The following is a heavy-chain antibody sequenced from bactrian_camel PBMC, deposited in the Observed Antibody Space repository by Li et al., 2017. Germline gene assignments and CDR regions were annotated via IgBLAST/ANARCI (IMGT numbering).Heavy chain of an antibody. CDR1: GFTFSTYH. V-gene: IGHV3-2*01. CDR2: IYMDGSST. J-gene: IGHJ4*01. CDR3: AMGILNGFKY. D-gene: IGHD5*01. Sequence: HVQLVESGGGLVQPGGSLTVSCTISGFTFSTYHMTWARQVPGKGLEWVSSIYMDGSSTYYVDSVKGRFTISKDNAQNTVYLQMNSLQSGDTGRYLCAMGILNGFKYWGQGTQVTVS.